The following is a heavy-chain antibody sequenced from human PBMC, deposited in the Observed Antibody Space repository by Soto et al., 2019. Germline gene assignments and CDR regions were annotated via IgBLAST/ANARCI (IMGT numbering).Heavy chain of an antibody. CDR3: AHDSNGWHGMDV. J-gene: IGHJ6*02. D-gene: IGHD6-19*01. V-gene: IGHV2-5*02. CDR1: GFSLTTRGVG. Sequence: QITLKESGPTLVKPTQTLTLTCTFSGFSLTTRGVGVAWIRQPPRKALEWLALIYWDDDKRYSPSLKSRLTITKDTSKNQVVLTMTNMDPVDTATYYCAHDSNGWHGMDVWGQGTTVTVSS. CDR2: IYWDDDK.